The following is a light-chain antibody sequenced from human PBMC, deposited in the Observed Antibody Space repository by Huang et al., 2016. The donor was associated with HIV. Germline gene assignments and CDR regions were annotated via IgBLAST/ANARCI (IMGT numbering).Light chain of an antibody. Sequence: DIQMTQSPSTLSASVGDRVTINCRASQSIGTWLAWYQHIPGKAPKLLIYKASSVESGVPARFNGSGSGTEFTLTINSLQPGDFATYYGQQSNSYPYSFDQGTKLEIK. J-gene: IGKJ2*03. V-gene: IGKV1-5*03. CDR2: KAS. CDR3: QQSNSYPYS. CDR1: QSIGTW.